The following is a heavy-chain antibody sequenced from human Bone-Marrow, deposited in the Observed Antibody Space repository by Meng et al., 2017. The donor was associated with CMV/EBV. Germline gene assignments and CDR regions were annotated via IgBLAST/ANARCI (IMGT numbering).Heavy chain of an antibody. CDR1: GFTFSSYG. D-gene: IGHD2-2*02. CDR3: ARGYCSSTSCYTGSSYYYGMDV. J-gene: IGHJ6*02. V-gene: IGHV3-30*02. CDR2: IRYDGSNK. Sequence: GESLKISCAASGFTFSSYGMHWVRQAPGKGLEWVAFIRYDGSNKYYADSVKGRFTISRDNSKNTLYLQMNSLRAEDTAVYYCARGYCSSTSCYTGSSYYYGMDVWGQGTTVTVSS.